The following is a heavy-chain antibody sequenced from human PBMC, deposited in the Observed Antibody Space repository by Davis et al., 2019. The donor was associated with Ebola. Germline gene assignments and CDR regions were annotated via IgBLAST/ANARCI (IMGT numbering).Heavy chain of an antibody. J-gene: IGHJ6*03. CDR1: GYTFTSYC. D-gene: IGHD3-10*01. V-gene: IGHV1-46*01. CDR2: INPSGGST. Sequence: ASVKVSCKASGYTFTSYCMHWVRQALGQGLEWMGIINPSGGSTSYAQKFQGRVTMTRDTSTSTVYMELSSLRSEDTAVYYCARDYYGSGGGYYYYYYMDVWGKGTTVTVSS. CDR3: ARDYYGSGGGYYYYYYMDV.